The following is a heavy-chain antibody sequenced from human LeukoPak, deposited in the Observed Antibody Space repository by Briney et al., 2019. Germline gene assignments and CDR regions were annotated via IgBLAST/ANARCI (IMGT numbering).Heavy chain of an antibody. CDR1: GFAFSGFA. V-gene: IGHV3-23*01. Sequence: GGSLRLSCSASGFAFSGFAMGWVRQAPGKGLEWVSSISDSGGNTYYADSVEGRFTVSRDNSKNTLYLQMNSLRAEDTALYYCARGRGGDYVPSRFDYWGQGTLVTVSS. CDR3: ARGRGGDYVPSRFDY. D-gene: IGHD4-17*01. J-gene: IGHJ4*02. CDR2: ISDSGGNT.